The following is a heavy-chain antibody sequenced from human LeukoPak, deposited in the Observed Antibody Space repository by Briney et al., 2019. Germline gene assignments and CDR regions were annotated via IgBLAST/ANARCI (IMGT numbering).Heavy chain of an antibody. Sequence: GGSLRDSCAASGFTFSSYAMHWVRQAPGKGLEWVAVISSDGSNKYYADSVKGRFTISRDNSKNTLYLQMNSLRAEDTAVYYCARGPISMIVVVMHYWGRGTLVTVSS. CDR3: ARGPISMIVVVMHY. CDR1: GFTFSSYA. V-gene: IGHV3-30-3*01. CDR2: ISSDGSNK. J-gene: IGHJ4*02. D-gene: IGHD3-22*01.